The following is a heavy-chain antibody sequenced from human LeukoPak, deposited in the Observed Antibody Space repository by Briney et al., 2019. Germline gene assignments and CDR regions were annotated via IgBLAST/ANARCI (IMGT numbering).Heavy chain of an antibody. Sequence: PWGSLRLSCAASGLTISNYWMPWVRQVPGKGLVWVSRINSEGSSISYADSVKGRFTISRDNAKNTLNLQMNSLRAEDTAVYYCARGRGVSLDYWGQGALVTVSS. CDR1: GLTISNYW. CDR3: ARGRGVSLDY. D-gene: IGHD3-10*01. CDR2: INSEGSSI. V-gene: IGHV3-74*01. J-gene: IGHJ4*02.